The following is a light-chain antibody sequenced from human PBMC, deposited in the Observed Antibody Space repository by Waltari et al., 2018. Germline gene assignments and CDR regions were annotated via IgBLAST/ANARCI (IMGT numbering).Light chain of an antibody. J-gene: IGKJ4*01. CDR3: QQRSNWPPSSLT. Sequence: EIVLTQSPATLSLSPGERATLSCRASQSVSSYLAWYQQKPGQAPRLLIYDASNRATCITARCSGSGSGTDFTLTISSLEPEDFAVYYGQQRSNWPPSSLTVGGGTKVEIK. CDR1: QSVSSY. CDR2: DAS. V-gene: IGKV3-11*01.